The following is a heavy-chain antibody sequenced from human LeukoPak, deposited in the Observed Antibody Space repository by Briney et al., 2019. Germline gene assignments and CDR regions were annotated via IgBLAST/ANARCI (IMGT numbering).Heavy chain of an antibody. V-gene: IGHV3-23*01. J-gene: IGHJ4*02. Sequence: PGGSLRLSCAASGFTFSSYAMSWVRQAPGKGLEWVSAISGSGGSTYYADSVKGRFTISRDNAKNSLYLQMNSPRAEDTAVYYCARSIAVAGQVVWGQGTLVTVSS. CDR2: ISGSGGST. CDR3: ARSIAVAGQVV. D-gene: IGHD6-19*01. CDR1: GFTFSSYA.